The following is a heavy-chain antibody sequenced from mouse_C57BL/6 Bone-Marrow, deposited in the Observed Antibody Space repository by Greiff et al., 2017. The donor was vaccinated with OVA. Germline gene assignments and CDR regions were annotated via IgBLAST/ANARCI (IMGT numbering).Heavy chain of an antibody. CDR1: GYTFTSYW. D-gene: IGHD1-1*01. Sequence: QVQLQQPGAELVRPGSSVKLSCKASGYTFTSYWMHWVKQRPGQGLEWIGEIDPSDSYTNYNQKFKGKSTLTVDKSSSTAYMQLSSLTSEDSAVYYCARSAYYYGAWFAYWGQGTLVTVSA. CDR3: ARSAYYYGAWFAY. CDR2: IDPSDSYT. J-gene: IGHJ3*01. V-gene: IGHV1-69*01.